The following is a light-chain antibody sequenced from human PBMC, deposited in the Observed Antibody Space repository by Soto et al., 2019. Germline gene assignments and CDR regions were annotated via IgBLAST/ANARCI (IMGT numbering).Light chain of an antibody. V-gene: IGKV1-17*01. J-gene: IGKJ1*01. CDR2: AAS. CDR3: LQHNSYPRT. CDR1: QSVLYSSNNKNY. Sequence: DIVMTQSPDSLALSLGYRATVNCSSRQSVLYSSNNKNYLAWYQQKPGKAPKRLIYAASSLQSGVPSRFSGSGSGTEFTLTISSLQPEDFATYYCLQHNSYPRTFGQGTKVDIK.